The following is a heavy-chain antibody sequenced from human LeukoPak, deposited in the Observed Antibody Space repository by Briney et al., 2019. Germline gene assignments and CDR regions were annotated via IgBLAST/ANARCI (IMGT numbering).Heavy chain of an antibody. Sequence: PGGSLRLSCAASGFTFSNYAMNWVRQAPGKGLEWVSGISYSGGSTYYADSVKGRFTISRDNSKNTLYLQMNSLRAEDTAVYYCARVLFTAVAGNGRGVDYWGQGTLVTVSS. CDR1: GFTFSNYA. V-gene: IGHV3-23*01. CDR2: ISYSGGST. J-gene: IGHJ4*02. D-gene: IGHD6-19*01. CDR3: ARVLFTAVAGNGRGVDY.